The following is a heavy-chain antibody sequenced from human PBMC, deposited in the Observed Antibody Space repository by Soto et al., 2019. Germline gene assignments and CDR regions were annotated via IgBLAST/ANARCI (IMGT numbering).Heavy chain of an antibody. J-gene: IGHJ4*02. CDR1: GSTFSDHY. Sequence: EVQLVESGGVLVQPGGSLRLSCAASGSTFSDHYMDWVRQAPGKGLEWVGRTRNKATSYVTEYASSLKRRFTISRDDSKISLYLQMNSLETEDTVVYYCAGCSGNYYMSFDYWGLGTLVTVSS. CDR3: AGCSGNYYMSFDY. CDR2: TRNKATSYVT. D-gene: IGHD3-10*02. V-gene: IGHV3-72*01.